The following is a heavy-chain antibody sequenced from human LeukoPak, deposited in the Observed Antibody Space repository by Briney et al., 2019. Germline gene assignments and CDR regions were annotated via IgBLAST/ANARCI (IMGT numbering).Heavy chain of an antibody. CDR3: ARGHYYSIY. CDR1: GFSFSFYW. J-gene: IGHJ4*02. CDR2: IKNDGSEK. Sequence: GGSLRLSCAASGFSFSFYWMSWVRQAPGKGLEWVANIKNDGSEKSYVDSVKGRFTISRDNAENSLDLQMSNLRAEDTAVYFCARGHYYSIYWGLGTLVTVSS. V-gene: IGHV3-7*02.